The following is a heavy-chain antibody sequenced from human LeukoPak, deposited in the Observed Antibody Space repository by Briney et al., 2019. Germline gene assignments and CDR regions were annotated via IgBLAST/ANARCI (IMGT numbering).Heavy chain of an antibody. J-gene: IGHJ4*02. V-gene: IGHV3-30*04. D-gene: IGHD3-10*01. CDR3: VKAIGSGAYYRPDY. CDR1: GFSFSSYA. CDR2: ISYDGSNK. Sequence: GGSLRLSCAASGFSFSSYAMHWVRQAPGKGLEWVAVISYDGSNKYYADSVKGRFTISRDNSKNTLYLQMNSLRAEDTAVYYCVKAIGSGAYYRPDYWGQGTLVTVSS.